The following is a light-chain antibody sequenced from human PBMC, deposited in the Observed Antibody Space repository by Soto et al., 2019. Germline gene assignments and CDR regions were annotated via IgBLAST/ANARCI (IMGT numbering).Light chain of an antibody. CDR2: GAS. Sequence: EIVLTQSPGTLSLSPGERATLSCRASQSVSSNSLAWYQHKPGRAPRLLIYGASSRATGIPDRFSGTGSGTGFTLTISRLEPEDFAVYYCHHYGSSPITFGQGTRLEI. J-gene: IGKJ5*01. CDR1: QSVSSNS. CDR3: HHYGSSPIT. V-gene: IGKV3-20*01.